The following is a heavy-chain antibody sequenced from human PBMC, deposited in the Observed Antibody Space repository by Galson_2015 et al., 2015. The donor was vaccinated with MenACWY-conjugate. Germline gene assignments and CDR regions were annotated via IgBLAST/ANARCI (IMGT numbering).Heavy chain of an antibody. CDR1: GYTFTSYA. V-gene: IGHV1-3*01. CDR3: ARDRYCSGGSCYSWLNAFDI. D-gene: IGHD2-15*01. CDR2: INAGNGNT. Sequence: SVKVSCKASGYTFTSYAMHWVRQPPGQRLEWMGWINAGNGNTKYSQKFQGRVTITRDTSASTAYMELSSLRSEDTAVYYCARDRYCSGGSCYSWLNAFDIWGQGTMVTVSS. J-gene: IGHJ3*02.